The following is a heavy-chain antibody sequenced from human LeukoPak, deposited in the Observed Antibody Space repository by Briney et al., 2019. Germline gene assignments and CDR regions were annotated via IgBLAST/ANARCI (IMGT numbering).Heavy chain of an antibody. CDR3: ARESLGYCSSTSCPFDY. CDR2: IYYSGST. D-gene: IGHD2-2*01. Sequence: SETLSLTCTVSGGSISSYYWCWIRQPPGKGLEWIGYIYYSGSTNYNPSLKSRVTISVDTSKNQFSLKLSSVTAADTAVYYCARESLGYCSSTSCPFDYWGQGTLVTVSS. V-gene: IGHV4-59*01. J-gene: IGHJ4*02. CDR1: GGSISSYY.